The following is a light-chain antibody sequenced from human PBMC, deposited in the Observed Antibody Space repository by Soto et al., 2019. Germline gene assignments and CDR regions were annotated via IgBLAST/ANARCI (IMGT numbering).Light chain of an antibody. CDR1: QDISNY. V-gene: IGKV1-33*01. J-gene: IGKJ4*01. CDR2: DAS. CDR3: QQYNTYSSLT. Sequence: DIQMTQSPSSLSASVGDRVTITCQASQDISNYLNWYQQKPGKAPNLLIYDASNLETGVPSRFSGGGSGTHFTFTISSLQPDDFATYYCQQYNTYSSLTFGGGTKVDIK.